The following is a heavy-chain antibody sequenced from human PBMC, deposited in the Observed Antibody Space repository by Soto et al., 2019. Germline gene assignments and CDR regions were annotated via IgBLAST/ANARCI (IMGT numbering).Heavy chain of an antibody. CDR1: VGTFSSYT. J-gene: IGHJ5*02. Sequence: QVQLVQSGAEVKKPGSSVKVSCKASVGTFSSYTISWVRQAPGQGLEWMGRIIPILGIANYAQKFQGRVTITADKSTSTAYMELSGLRSEDTAVYYCASTPGPKHTVPWGQGTLVTVSS. CDR2: IIPILGIA. D-gene: IGHD7-27*01. V-gene: IGHV1-69*02. CDR3: ASTPGPKHTVP.